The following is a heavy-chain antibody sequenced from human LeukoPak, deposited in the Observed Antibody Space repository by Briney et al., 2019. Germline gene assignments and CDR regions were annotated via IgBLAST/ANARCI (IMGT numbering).Heavy chain of an antibody. CDR2: IIPIFGTA. J-gene: IGHJ4*02. D-gene: IGHD3-10*01. CDR3: ARGSTYYYGSGSYYKWSYFDY. Sequence: GASVKVSCKASGGTFSSYAISWVRQAPGQGLEWMGGIIPIFGTANYAQKFQGRVTITADKSTSTAYMELSSLRSEDTAVYYCARGSTYYYGSGSYYKWSYFDYWGQGTLVTVSS. V-gene: IGHV1-69*06. CDR1: GGTFSSYA.